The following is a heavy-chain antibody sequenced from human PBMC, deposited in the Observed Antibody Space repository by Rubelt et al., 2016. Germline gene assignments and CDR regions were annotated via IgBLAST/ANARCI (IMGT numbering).Heavy chain of an antibody. V-gene: IGHV1-2*06. CDR1: GYTFTSYG. J-gene: IGHJ6*02. CDR2: INPNSGGT. Sequence: QVQLVQSGAEVKKPGASVKVSCKASGYTFTSYGISWVRQAPGQGLEWMGRINPNSGGTNYAQKFQGRVTMTRDTSISTAYMELSRLRSDDTAVYYCARDRLGPYYYYGMDVWGQGTTVTVSS. CDR3: ARDRLGPYYYYGMDV. D-gene: IGHD6-6*01.